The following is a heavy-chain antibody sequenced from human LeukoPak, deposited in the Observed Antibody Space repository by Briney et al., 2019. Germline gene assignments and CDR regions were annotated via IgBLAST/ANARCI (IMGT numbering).Heavy chain of an antibody. V-gene: IGHV3-23*01. CDR3: AKDPDCTSGVCYTFFDY. D-gene: IGHD2-8*01. J-gene: IGHJ4*02. Sequence: GGSLRLSCAASGLTLNNLAMSWVRQAPGKVLEWVSAISGSGGSTYYADSVKGRSTISRDNSKNTLYLQMNRLRAEDTAVYYCAKDPDCTSGVCYTFFDYWGQGTLVTVSS. CDR2: ISGSGGST. CDR1: GLTLNNLA.